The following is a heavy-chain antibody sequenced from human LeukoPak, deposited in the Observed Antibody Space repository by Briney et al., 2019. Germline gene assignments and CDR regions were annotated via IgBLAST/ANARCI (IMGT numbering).Heavy chain of an antibody. CDR1: GGSISSGGYS. Sequence: SETLSLTCAVSGGSISSGGYSWSWIRQPPGEGLEWIGYIYHSGSTYYNPSLKSRVTISVDRSKNQFSLKLSSVTAADTAVYYCARAITIFGVVIYNDAFDIWGQGTMVTVSS. V-gene: IGHV4-30-2*01. CDR3: ARAITIFGVVIYNDAFDI. J-gene: IGHJ3*02. CDR2: IYHSGST. D-gene: IGHD3-3*01.